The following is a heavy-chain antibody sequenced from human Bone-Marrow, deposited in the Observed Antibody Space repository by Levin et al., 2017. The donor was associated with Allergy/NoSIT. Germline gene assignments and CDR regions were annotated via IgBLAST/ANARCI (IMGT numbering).Heavy chain of an antibody. V-gene: IGHV3-23*01. D-gene: IGHD6-13*01. J-gene: IGHJ4*02. CDR1: GFSFSNYD. Sequence: PGESLKISCAASGFSFSNYDMDWVRQAPGKGLEWVSVISSGGGTRYYADSVKGRFTIFRDNSKNTLYLQMNSLRAEDTAVYYCARQIPAAGSDYWGQGTLVTVSS. CDR2: ISSGGGTR. CDR3: ARQIPAAGSDY.